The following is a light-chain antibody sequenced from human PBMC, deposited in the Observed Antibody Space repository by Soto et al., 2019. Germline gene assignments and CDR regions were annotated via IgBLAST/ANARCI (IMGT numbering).Light chain of an antibody. CDR3: QQRSNWPALT. J-gene: IGKJ4*01. Sequence: EIVLTQSPATLSLSPGERATLSCRTSQSVSSYLAWYQQKPGQAPRLLIYDASNRATGVPARFSGSRSGTDFPLTISSLEPEDFALYYCQQRSNWPALTFGGGTKVEIK. CDR1: QSVSSY. V-gene: IGKV3-11*01. CDR2: DAS.